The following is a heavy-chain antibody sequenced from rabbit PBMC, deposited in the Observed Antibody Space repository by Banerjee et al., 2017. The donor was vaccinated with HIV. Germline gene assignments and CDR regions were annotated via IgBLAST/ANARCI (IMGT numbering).Heavy chain of an antibody. CDR2: IYAGSSGST. Sequence: QSLEESGGDLVKPGASLTLTCTASGFSFSSTYYVCWVRQAPGKGLEWIACIYAGSSGSTYYASWAKGRFTISKTSSTTVTLQMTSLTAADTATYFCARGAGYADYGYALWGPGTLVTVS. J-gene: IGHJ4*01. D-gene: IGHD6-1*01. CDR3: ARGAGYADYGYAL. CDR1: GFSFSSTYY. V-gene: IGHV1S40*01.